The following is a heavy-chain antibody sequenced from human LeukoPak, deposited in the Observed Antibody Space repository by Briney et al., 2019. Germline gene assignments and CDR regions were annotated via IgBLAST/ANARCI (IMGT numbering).Heavy chain of an antibody. Sequence: GGSLRLSCAASGFTFSDYYMSWIRQAPGKGLEWVSYISSSGSTIYYADSVKGRFTISRDNAKNSLYLQMNSLRAEDTAVYYCARERILWTYDSSGYYLDYWGQGTLVTVSS. V-gene: IGHV3-11*01. CDR3: ARERILWTYDSSGYYLDY. CDR1: GFTFSDYY. D-gene: IGHD3-22*01. J-gene: IGHJ4*02. CDR2: ISSSGSTI.